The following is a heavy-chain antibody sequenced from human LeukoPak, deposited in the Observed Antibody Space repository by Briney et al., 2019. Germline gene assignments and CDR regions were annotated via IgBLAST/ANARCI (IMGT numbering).Heavy chain of an antibody. Sequence: ASVKVSCKASGYTFTSYGISWVRQVPGQGLEWMGWISAYNGNTNYAQKLQGRVTMTTDTSTSTAYMELRSLRSDDTAMYYCARESVEDESYSSGYTEPFDYWGQGTLVTVSS. CDR1: GYTFTSYG. J-gene: IGHJ4*02. D-gene: IGHD3-22*01. CDR2: ISAYNGNT. V-gene: IGHV1-18*01. CDR3: ARESVEDESYSSGYTEPFDY.